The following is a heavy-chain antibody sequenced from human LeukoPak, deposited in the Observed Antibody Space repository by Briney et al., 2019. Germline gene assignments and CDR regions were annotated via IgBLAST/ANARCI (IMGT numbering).Heavy chain of an antibody. CDR2: INHSGST. J-gene: IGHJ5*02. V-gene: IGHV4-34*01. CDR3: ARCAAVSFNWLDP. CDR1: GGTFSGYY. Sequence: KSSETLSLTCAVYGGTFSGYYWSWIRQPPGKGLEWIGEINHSGSTNYNPSLKSRVTISVDASKNQFSLKLSSVTAAETAVYYCARCAAVSFNWLDPWGQGTLVTVSS. D-gene: IGHD6-25*01.